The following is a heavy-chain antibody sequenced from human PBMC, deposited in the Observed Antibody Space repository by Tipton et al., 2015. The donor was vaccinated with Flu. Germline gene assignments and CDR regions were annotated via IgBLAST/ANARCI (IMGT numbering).Heavy chain of an antibody. V-gene: IGHV4-59*01. D-gene: IGHD4-23*01. CDR3: ARGVAWELPDK. CDR2: TFYSGAT. Sequence: GLVKPSETLSLTCNVSGGSLTSYYWTWIRQPPGKGLEWVGYTFYSGATSYNPSLKSRVTISINTSQKQFSLKMTSVSAADTAVYYCARGVAWELPDKWGQGILVTVSS. J-gene: IGHJ4*02. CDR1: GGSLTSYY.